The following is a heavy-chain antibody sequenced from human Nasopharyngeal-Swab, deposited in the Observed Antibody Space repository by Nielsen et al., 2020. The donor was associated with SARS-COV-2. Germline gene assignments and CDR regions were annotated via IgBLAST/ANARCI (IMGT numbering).Heavy chain of an antibody. J-gene: IGHJ4*02. D-gene: IGHD4-17*01. CDR3: ARGNGAFDY. CDR1: GGSFSGYY. V-gene: IGHV4-34*01. Sequence: SETLSLTCAVYGGSFSGYYWSWIRQPPGKGLEWIGEINHSGSTNYNPSLKSRVTISVDTSKNQFPLKLSSVTAADTAVYYCARGNGAFDYWGQGTLVTVPS. CDR2: INHSGST.